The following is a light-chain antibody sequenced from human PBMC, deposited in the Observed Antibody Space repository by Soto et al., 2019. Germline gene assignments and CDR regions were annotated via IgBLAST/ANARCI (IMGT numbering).Light chain of an antibody. V-gene: IGLV2-23*01. J-gene: IGLJ3*02. CDR1: SSDVGSYNL. CDR3: CSYAGSRV. Sequence: QSALTQPASVSGSPGKPFTISCTGPSSDVGSYNLVSWYQQHPGKAPKLMIYEGSKRPSGVSNRFSGSKSGNTASLTISGLQAEDEADYYCCSYAGSRVFGGGTKLTVL. CDR2: EGS.